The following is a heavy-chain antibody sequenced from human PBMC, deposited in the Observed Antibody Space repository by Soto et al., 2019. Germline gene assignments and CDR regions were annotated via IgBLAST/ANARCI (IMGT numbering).Heavy chain of an antibody. D-gene: IGHD2-15*01. CDR3: ARRYGGTFDY. CDR2: IYYSGST. CDR1: GGSISSYY. J-gene: IGHJ4*02. V-gene: IGHV4-59*08. Sequence: QVQLQESGPGLVKPSETLSLTCTVSGGSISSYYWSWIRQPPGKGLEWIGYIYYSGSTNYNPSPKCRVTIPVDTSKNQFSLRLSSVTAADTAVYYCARRYGGTFDYWGQGTLGTVSS.